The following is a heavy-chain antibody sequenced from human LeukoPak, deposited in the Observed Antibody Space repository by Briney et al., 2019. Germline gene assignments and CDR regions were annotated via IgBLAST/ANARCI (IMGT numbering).Heavy chain of an antibody. Sequence: GGSLRLSCAASGFTFSSYAMSWVRQAPGKGPEWVSAISGSGGSTYYADSVKGRFTISRDNSKNTLYLQMNSLRAEDTAVYYCAKHSSGYYSHFDYWGQGTLVTVSS. CDR1: GFTFSSYA. CDR2: ISGSGGST. J-gene: IGHJ4*02. V-gene: IGHV3-23*01. D-gene: IGHD3-22*01. CDR3: AKHSSGYYSHFDY.